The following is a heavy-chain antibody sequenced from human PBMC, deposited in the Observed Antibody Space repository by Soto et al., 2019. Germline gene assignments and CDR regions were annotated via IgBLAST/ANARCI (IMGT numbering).Heavy chain of an antibody. CDR2: ISYDGSIK. J-gene: IGHJ4*02. D-gene: IGHD3-10*01. Sequence: QVQLVESGGGVVQPGRSLRLSCAASGFTFSSHSIQWVRQAPGKGLEWVAVISYDGSIKYYADSVKGRFTISRDNSKNTAYLQMNSLRAEDTAVFYCAREWSTSGDLDSWGQGTLVIVSS. CDR1: GFTFSSHS. V-gene: IGHV3-30-3*01. CDR3: AREWSTSGDLDS.